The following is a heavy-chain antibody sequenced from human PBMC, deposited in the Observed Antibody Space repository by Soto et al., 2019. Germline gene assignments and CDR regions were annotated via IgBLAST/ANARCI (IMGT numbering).Heavy chain of an antibody. CDR2: TDPAGGAA. V-gene: IGHV3-23*01. CDR1: GFTFGSFA. CDR3: VKDSPLSGNYQDFDY. D-gene: IGHD1-26*01. Sequence: GGSLRLSCVPSGFTFGSFAMTWVRQPPGRGLEWVSATDPAGGAAYYSDSVKGRFTISRDNTKDTLYLQMYSLSAEDTAMYYCVKDSPLSGNYQDFDYWGQGTLVTVSS. J-gene: IGHJ4*02.